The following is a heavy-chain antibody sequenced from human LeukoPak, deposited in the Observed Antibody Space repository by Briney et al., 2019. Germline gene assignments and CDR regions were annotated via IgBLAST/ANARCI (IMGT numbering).Heavy chain of an antibody. CDR1: GFTFSSYA. CDR3: AKSAYYYDSSGYYDY. Sequence: GGSLRLSCAASGFTFSSYAMRWVRQAPGQGLEWGSAISGSGGSTYYADSVKGRFTISRDNSKNTLYLQMNSLRAEDTAVYYCAKSAYYYDSSGYYDYWGQGTRVSVSS. V-gene: IGHV3-23*01. D-gene: IGHD3-22*01. J-gene: IGHJ4*02. CDR2: ISGSGGST.